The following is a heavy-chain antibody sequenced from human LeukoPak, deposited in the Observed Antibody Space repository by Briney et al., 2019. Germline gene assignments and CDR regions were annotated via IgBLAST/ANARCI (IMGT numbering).Heavy chain of an antibody. J-gene: IGHJ4*02. CDR1: GYTFTSYG. CDR3: ARDLTSITMVRGVIQGIDY. Sequence: ASVKVSCKASGYTFTSYGISWVRQAPGQGLEWMGWISAYNGNTNYAQKLQGRVTMTTDTSTSTAYMELRSLRSDDTAVYYCARDLTSITMVRGVIQGIDYWGQGTPGHRLL. CDR2: ISAYNGNT. D-gene: IGHD3-10*01. V-gene: IGHV1-18*01.